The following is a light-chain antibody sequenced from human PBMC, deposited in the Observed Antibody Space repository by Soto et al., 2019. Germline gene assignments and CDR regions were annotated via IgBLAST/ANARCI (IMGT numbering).Light chain of an antibody. V-gene: IGLV2-14*01. CDR2: AVS. Sequence: QSVLTQPASVSGSPGQWITISCSGTSSDVGAHNLVFWYQQHPGRPPKLMIYAVSNRPSGVSNRFSGSKSGNTASLTISGLQAEDEADYYCCSLTTRDSHIFGSGTKLTVL. J-gene: IGLJ1*01. CDR1: SSDVGAHNL. CDR3: CSLTTRDSHI.